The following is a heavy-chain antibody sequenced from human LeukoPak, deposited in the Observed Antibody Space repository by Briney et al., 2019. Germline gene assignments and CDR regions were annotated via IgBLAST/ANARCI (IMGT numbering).Heavy chain of an antibody. J-gene: IGHJ5*02. D-gene: IGHD3-22*01. V-gene: IGHV3-23*01. Sequence: SGGSLRLSCAASGFTFSSYAMSWVRQAPGKGLEWVSAISGSGGSTYYADSVKGRFTISRDNSKNTLYLQMNSPRAEDTAVYYCAKVARVTMIVVVIRDINWFDPWGQGTLVTVSS. CDR2: ISGSGGST. CDR3: AKVARVTMIVVVIRDINWFDP. CDR1: GFTFSSYA.